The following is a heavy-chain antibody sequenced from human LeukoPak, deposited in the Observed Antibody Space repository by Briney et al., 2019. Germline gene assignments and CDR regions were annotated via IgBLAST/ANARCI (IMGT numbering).Heavy chain of an antibody. J-gene: IGHJ5*02. V-gene: IGHV3-23*01. CDR3: AKSGTANNWFDP. CDR2: ISGSGGST. D-gene: IGHD5-18*01. Sequence: GGSLRLSCAASGFTFSSYAMSWVRQAPGKGLEWVSAISGSGGSTYYADSVKGRFTISRDNSKNTLYLQMNSLRAEDAAVYYCAKSGTANNWFDPWGQGTLVTVSS. CDR1: GFTFSSYA.